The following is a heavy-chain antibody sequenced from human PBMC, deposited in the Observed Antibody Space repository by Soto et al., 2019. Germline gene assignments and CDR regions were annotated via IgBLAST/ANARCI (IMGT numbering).Heavy chain of an antibody. D-gene: IGHD2-2*01. CDR2: IYYSGST. J-gene: IGHJ5*02. Sequence: SETLSLTCTVSGGSISSGGYYWSWIRQHPGKGLEWIGYIYYSGSTYYNPSLKSRVTISVDTSKNQFSLKLSSVTAADTAVYYCARDRVPAENWFDPWGQGTLVTVSS. V-gene: IGHV4-31*03. CDR1: GGSISSGGYY. CDR3: ARDRVPAENWFDP.